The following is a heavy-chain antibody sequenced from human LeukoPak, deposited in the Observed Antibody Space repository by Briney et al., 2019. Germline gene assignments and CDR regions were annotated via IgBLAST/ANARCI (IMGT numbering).Heavy chain of an antibody. CDR2: MNPNSGNT. CDR3: ARGPSWTGYSQPYYFDY. J-gene: IGHJ4*02. D-gene: IGHD3/OR15-3a*01. V-gene: IGHV1-8*03. CDR1: GYTFTSYD. Sequence: ASVKVSCKASGYTFTSYDINWVRQAAGQGLEWMGWMNPNSGNTGHAQKFQGRVTITRNTSISTAYMELSSLRSEDTAVYSCARGPSWTGYSQPYYFDYWGQGTLVTVSS.